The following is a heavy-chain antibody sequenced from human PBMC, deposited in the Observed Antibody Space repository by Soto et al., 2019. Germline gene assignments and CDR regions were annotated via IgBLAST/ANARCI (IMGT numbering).Heavy chain of an antibody. J-gene: IGHJ5*02. CDR3: ASKVGYCSSTSCPVGYWFDP. CDR2: INHSGST. CDR1: GGSFSGYY. D-gene: IGHD2-2*01. Sequence: QVQLQQWGAGLLKPSETLSLTCAVYGGSFSGYYWSWIRQPPGKGLEWIGEINHSGSTNYNPSLKSRVTISVDTSKNQFSLKLSSVTAADTAVYYCASKVGYCSSTSCPVGYWFDPWGQGTLVTVSS. V-gene: IGHV4-34*01.